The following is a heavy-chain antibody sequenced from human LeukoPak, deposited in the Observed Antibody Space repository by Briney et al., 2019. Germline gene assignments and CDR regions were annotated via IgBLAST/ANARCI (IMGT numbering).Heavy chain of an antibody. V-gene: IGHV4-39*07. CDR2: IYYSGST. J-gene: IGHJ6*03. Sequence: SETLSLTCTVSGGSISSSSYYWGWIRQPPGKGLEWIGSIYYSGSTYYNPSLKSRVTISVDTSKNQFSLKLSSVTAADTAVYYCARPGISRGVGRGYYYYYYMDVWGKGTTVTISS. CDR3: ARPGISRGVGRGYYYYYYMDV. D-gene: IGHD3-10*01. CDR1: GGSISSSSYY.